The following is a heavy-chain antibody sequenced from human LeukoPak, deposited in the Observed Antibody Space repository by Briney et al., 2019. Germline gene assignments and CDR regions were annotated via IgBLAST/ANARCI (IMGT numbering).Heavy chain of an antibody. Sequence: GGSLRLSCATSGFKFDDYAMHWVRQAPGMGLEWISGITWNSGRLDYADSVKGRFTISRDSDKKSPYLQMNSLRPQDTAVYFCAKGAQQFNYFDYWGPGTLVTVSS. D-gene: IGHD4-4*01. J-gene: IGHJ4*02. CDR2: ITWNSGRL. V-gene: IGHV3-9*01. CDR3: AKGAQQFNYFDY. CDR1: GFKFDDYA.